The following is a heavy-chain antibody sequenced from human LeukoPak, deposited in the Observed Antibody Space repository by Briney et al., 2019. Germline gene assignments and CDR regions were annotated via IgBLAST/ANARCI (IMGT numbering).Heavy chain of an antibody. V-gene: IGHV3-30-3*01. CDR3: ARGGSSFAPQDV. CDR2: ISYDGSNK. CDR1: GFTFSSYA. D-gene: IGHD6-6*01. Sequence: GRSLRLSCAASGFTFSSYAMHWVRQAPGKGLEWVAVISYDGSNKYYADSVKGRFTISRDNSKNTLYLQMNSLRAGDTAVYYCARGGSSFAPQDVWGKGTTVTVSS. J-gene: IGHJ6*04.